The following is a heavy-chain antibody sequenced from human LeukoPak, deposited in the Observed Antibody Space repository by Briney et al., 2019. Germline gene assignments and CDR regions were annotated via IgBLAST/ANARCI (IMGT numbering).Heavy chain of an antibody. CDR1: GFIFNNYD. J-gene: IGHJ5*02. V-gene: IGHV3-11*01. Sequence: GGSLRLSCAASGFIFNNYDLIWVRQAPGKGLEWLSYINIGGTNTHYADSVKGRFTISRDNAKKSPYLEMNNLRAEDTAVYYCATDGAGFDTWGQGVLVTVSS. CDR2: INIGGTNT. CDR3: ATDGAGFDT.